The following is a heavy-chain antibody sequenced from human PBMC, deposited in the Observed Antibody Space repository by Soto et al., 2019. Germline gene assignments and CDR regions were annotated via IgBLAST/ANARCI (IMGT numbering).Heavy chain of an antibody. J-gene: IGHJ4*02. Sequence: QVQLQQWGAGLLKPAETLSLTCAVYGGSFSGYYWTWIRQPPGKGLEWIGEINQSGFTNYKPSLECGVTMSVDTSKNQFSLRLSSVPAADTAVYYCARFPFDRSSWTNPRYFDYWGQGTLVTVSS. D-gene: IGHD6-13*01. CDR1: GGSFSGYY. CDR2: INQSGFT. CDR3: ARFPFDRSSWTNPRYFDY. V-gene: IGHV4-34*01.